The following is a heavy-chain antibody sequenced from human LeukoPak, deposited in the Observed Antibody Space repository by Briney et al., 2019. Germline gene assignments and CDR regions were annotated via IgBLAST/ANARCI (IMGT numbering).Heavy chain of an antibody. CDR1: GGSISSGHW. CDR2: IYDTGST. Sequence: SGTLSLTCAASGGSISSGHWCSWVRQSPGKGLEWIGEIYDTGSTNYSPSLKGRVTIALDKSKNQFSLELSSASAADTAVYYCTITRRGEWLGQADVWGQGTAVIVSS. CDR3: TITRRGEWLGQADV. J-gene: IGHJ6*02. D-gene: IGHD6-19*01. V-gene: IGHV4-4*02.